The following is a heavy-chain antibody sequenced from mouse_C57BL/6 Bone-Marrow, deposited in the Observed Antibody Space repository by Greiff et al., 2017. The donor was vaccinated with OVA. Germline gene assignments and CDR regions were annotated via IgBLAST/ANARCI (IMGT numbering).Heavy chain of an antibody. Sequence: VQLQQSGAELVKPGASVKLSCKASGYTFTSYWMHWVKQRPGQGLEWIGYINPSSGYTKYNQKFKDKATLTADKSSSTAYMQLSSLTCEDSAVYYCASPHYYGSSYDWYFDVWGTGTTVTVSS. CDR1: GYTFTSYW. D-gene: IGHD1-1*01. J-gene: IGHJ1*03. CDR2: INPSSGYT. V-gene: IGHV1-7*01. CDR3: ASPHYYGSSYDWYFDV.